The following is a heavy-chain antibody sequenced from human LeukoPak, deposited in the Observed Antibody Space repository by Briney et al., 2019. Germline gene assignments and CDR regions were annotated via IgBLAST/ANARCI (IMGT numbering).Heavy chain of an antibody. CDR3: AREGVLRFLRAGLDP. D-gene: IGHD3-3*01. J-gene: IGHJ5*02. V-gene: IGHV4-38-2*02. CDR1: GYSINSGYY. Sequence: SETLSLTCTVSGYSINSGYYWGWIRQPPGKELEWSGSIYHSGSTYYNPSLKSRVTISVDTSKNQFSLKLSSVTAADTAVYYCAREGVLRFLRAGLDPWGQGTLVTVSS. CDR2: IYHSGST.